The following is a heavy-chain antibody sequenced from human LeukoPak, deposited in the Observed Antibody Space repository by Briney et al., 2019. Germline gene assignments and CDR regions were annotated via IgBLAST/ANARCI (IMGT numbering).Heavy chain of an antibody. CDR2: ISRISGTI. CDR3: ARDLAYCTNGVCASL. J-gene: IGHJ4*02. CDR1: EFTFSTYS. V-gene: IGHV3-48*01. D-gene: IGHD2-8*01. Sequence: GGSLRLSCAASEFTFSTYSMNWVRQALGKGLEWVSYISRISGTIYYADSVKGRFTISRDNAKNSLYLQMNSLRAEDTAVYYCARDLAYCTNGVCASLWGQGTLVTVSS.